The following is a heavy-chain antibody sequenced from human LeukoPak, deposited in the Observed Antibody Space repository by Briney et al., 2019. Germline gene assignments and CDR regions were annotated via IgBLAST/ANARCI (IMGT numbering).Heavy chain of an antibody. D-gene: IGHD6-13*01. CDR2: INHSGTT. J-gene: IGHJ4*02. Sequence: PSETLSLTCAVYGGSFSGYYWSWIRQPPGKGLEWIGEINHSGTTNYNPSLKSRVTISVDTSKNQFSLKLSSVTAADTAVYYCARGWSFGIAAAPPCYWGQGTLVTVSS. V-gene: IGHV4-34*01. CDR3: ARGWSFGIAAAPPCY. CDR1: GGSFSGYY.